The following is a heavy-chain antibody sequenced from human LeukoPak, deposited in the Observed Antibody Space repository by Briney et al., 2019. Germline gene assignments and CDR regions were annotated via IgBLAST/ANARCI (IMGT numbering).Heavy chain of an antibody. V-gene: IGHV3-33*08. CDR3: ARDLSFGSLDF. J-gene: IGHJ4*02. Sequence: GGSLRLSCAASGFTFSSYWMSWVRQAPGKGLEWVAGMWHDGSREDYEDSVKGRFTISRDMSKNTLNLQMNSLRVEDTAMFYCARDLSFGSLDFGGQGTLVTVSS. CDR1: GFTFSSYW. D-gene: IGHD1-26*01. CDR2: MWHDGSRE.